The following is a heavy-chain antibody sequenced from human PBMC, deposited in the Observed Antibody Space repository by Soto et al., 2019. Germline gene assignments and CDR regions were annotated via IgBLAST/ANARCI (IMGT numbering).Heavy chain of an antibody. Sequence: ASVKVSCKASGYTYINYYIHCVRQAPGQGLEWMGVINPNGGSTVYAQKFQGRVTLTRDTSTSTVYVELSSLRSDDTAVYFCVRATAARQRDYSYHYYMHIWGKGTTVTLSS. V-gene: IGHV1-46*03. CDR2: INPNGGST. CDR1: GYTYINYY. D-gene: IGHD6-6*01. CDR3: VRATAARQRDYSYHYYMHI. J-gene: IGHJ6*03.